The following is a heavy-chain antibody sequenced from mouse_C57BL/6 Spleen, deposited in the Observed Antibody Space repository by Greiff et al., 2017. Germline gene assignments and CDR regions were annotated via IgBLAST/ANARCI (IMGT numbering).Heavy chain of an antibody. V-gene: IGHV5-17*01. Sequence: EVQVVESGGGLVKPGGSLKLSCAASGFTFSDYGMHWVRQAPEKGLEWVAYISSGSSTIYYADTVKGRFTISRDNAKNTLFLQMTSLRSEDTAMYYCARRDDGYLYAMDYWGQGTSVTVSS. CDR1: GFTFSDYG. CDR2: ISSGSSTI. CDR3: ARRDDGYLYAMDY. D-gene: IGHD2-3*01. J-gene: IGHJ4*01.